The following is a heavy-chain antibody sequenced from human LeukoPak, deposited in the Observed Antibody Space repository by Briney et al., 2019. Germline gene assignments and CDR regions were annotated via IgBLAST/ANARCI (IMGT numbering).Heavy chain of an antibody. J-gene: IGHJ4*02. V-gene: IGHV4-61*02. CDR2: IYTTGGT. Sequence: SETLSPTCTVSVGSISVGSYYWSWIRQPAGKGLEWIGRIYTTGGTNYNPSLKSRVTISVDSSKNQFSLKLSSVAAADTAVYYCARDGVVYGQVAWGQGTLVTVSS. D-gene: IGHD3-10*01. CDR3: ARDGVVYGQVA. CDR1: VGSISVGSYY.